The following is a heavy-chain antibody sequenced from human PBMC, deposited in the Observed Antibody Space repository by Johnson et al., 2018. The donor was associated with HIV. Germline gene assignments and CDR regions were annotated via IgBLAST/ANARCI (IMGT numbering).Heavy chain of an antibody. CDR2: IWYDGSNN. CDR3: AFDI. Sequence: QVQLVESGGRVVRPGGSLRLSCVASGFTFDDYGISWVRQAPGKGLEWVAVIWYDGSNNYYADPVRGRFTISRDNSKNMSPWSSLGHVGPSGAHPDGAFDIWGQGTMVTVSS. D-gene: IGHD3-10*01. V-gene: IGHV3-33*07. CDR1: GFTFDDYG. J-gene: IGHJ3*02.